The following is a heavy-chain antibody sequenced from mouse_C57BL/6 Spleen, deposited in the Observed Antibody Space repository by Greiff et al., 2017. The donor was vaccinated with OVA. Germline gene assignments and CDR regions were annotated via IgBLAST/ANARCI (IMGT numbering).Heavy chain of an antibody. CDR1: GYTFTSYW. CDR3: ARLRDGYLDY. Sequence: QVQLQQPGAELVKPGASVNLSCKASGYTFTSYWMHWVKQRPGQGLEWIGMIHPNSGSTNYNEKFKSKATLTVDKSSSTAYMQLSSLTSEDSAVYYCARLRDGYLDYWGQGTTLTVSS. D-gene: IGHD2-2*01. V-gene: IGHV1-64*01. CDR2: IHPNSGST. J-gene: IGHJ2*01.